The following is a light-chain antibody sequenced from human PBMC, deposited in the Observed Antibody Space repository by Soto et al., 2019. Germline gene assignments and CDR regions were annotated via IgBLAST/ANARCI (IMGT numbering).Light chain of an antibody. CDR1: QDIGNS. V-gene: IGKV1-27*01. CDR3: QKCKVAPFT. Sequence: DIQITQSPSSLSAFVGDRVTITCRASQDIGNSLAWYQQKPGKVPKLLIYAASTLQSGVPSRFSGSGSGTDFTLTISSLQPEDVATYYCQKCKVAPFTLGGGTKVDIK. CDR2: AAS. J-gene: IGKJ4*01.